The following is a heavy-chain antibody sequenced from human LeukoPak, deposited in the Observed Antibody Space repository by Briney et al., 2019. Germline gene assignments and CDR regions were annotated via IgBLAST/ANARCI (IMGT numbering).Heavy chain of an antibody. D-gene: IGHD3-10*01. V-gene: IGHV3-21*01. CDR2: ISSSSSYI. CDR3: ARALWFGDTNWFDP. CDR1: GFTFSNYN. J-gene: IGHJ5*02. Sequence: GGSLRLSCAASGFTFSNYNMNWVRQAPGKGLKWVSSISSSSSYIYYADSVKGRFTISRDNAKNSLYLQMNNLRAEDTAVYYCARALWFGDTNWFDPWGQGTLVTVSS.